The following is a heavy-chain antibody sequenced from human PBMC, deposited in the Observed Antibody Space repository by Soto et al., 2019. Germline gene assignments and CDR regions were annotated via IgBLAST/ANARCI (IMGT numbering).Heavy chain of an antibody. V-gene: IGHV4-31*03. CDR1: GAALNSVNYY. CDR3: ARLRIAPNKYKCFHX. CDR2: IYVTGAV. D-gene: IGHD1-1*01. Sequence: PTETLSLTCRVSGAALNSVNYYWSWIRQVPGKGLELIGHIYVTGAVDYNPSLRDRITISQDTSERQFSLNLRLVTAADTAVYYCARLRIAPNKYKCFHXWGQGTPVTVSX. J-gene: IGHJ1*01.